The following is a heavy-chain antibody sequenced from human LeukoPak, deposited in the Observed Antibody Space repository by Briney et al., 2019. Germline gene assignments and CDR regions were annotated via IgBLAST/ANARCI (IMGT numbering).Heavy chain of an antibody. CDR1: GYTFTGYY. CDR3: ARPHMPYGSGSYFDP. V-gene: IGHV1-2*04. CDR2: INPNSGGT. Sequence: ASVKVSCKASGYTFTGYYMHWVRQAPGQGLEWMGWINPNSGGTNYAQKFQGWVTMTRDTSISTAYTELSRLRSDDTAVYYCARPHMPYGSGSYFDPWGQGTLVTVSS. J-gene: IGHJ5*02. D-gene: IGHD3-10*01.